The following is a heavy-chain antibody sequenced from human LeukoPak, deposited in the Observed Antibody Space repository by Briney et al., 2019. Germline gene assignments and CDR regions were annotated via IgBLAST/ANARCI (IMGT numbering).Heavy chain of an antibody. CDR3: ARLELAAAGNRWFDP. CDR2: IYYSGST. Sequence: PSETLSLTCTVSGDSISCGDYYCPWVRQPPGRGLEWIGSIYYSGSTYYNPSLKSRVTISVDTSKNQFSLRLTSVTAADTAVYYCARLELAAAGNRWFDPWGQGTLVTVSS. V-gene: IGHV4-39*01. CDR1: GDSISCGDYY. D-gene: IGHD6-13*01. J-gene: IGHJ5*02.